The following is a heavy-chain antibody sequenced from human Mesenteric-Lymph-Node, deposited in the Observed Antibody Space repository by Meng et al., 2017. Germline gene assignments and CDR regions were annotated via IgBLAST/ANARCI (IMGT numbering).Heavy chain of an antibody. CDR1: GYTFTSYG. Sequence: ASVKVSCKASGYTFTSYGISWVRQAPGQGLEWMGWISAYNGNTNYAQKLQGRVTMTTDTSTSTAYMELRSLRSDDTAVYYCARWGYYYDSSGYWDWGQGTLVTVSS. CDR3: ARWGYYYDSSGYWD. J-gene: IGHJ4*02. CDR2: ISAYNGNT. V-gene: IGHV1-18*01. D-gene: IGHD3-22*01.